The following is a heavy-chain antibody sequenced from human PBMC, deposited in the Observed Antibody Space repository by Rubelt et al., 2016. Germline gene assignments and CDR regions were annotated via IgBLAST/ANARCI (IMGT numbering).Heavy chain of an antibody. Sequence: EVQLVQSGAEVKKPGESLKISCKGSGYSFTSYWISWVRQMPGKGLEWMGRIDSSDSYTNNSPSFQCHVTNPADKSISTSYLQWSSLKASDTAMYYCARHAGDGGNSEDWFDPWGQGTLVTVSS. J-gene: IGHJ5*02. D-gene: IGHD4-23*01. CDR2: IDSSDSYT. CDR3: ARHAGDGGNSEDWFDP. V-gene: IGHV5-10-1*01. CDR1: GYSFTSYW.